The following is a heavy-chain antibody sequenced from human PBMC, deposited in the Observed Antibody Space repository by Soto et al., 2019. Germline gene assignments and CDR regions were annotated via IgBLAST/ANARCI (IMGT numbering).Heavy chain of an antibody. CDR3: ARGRTAMVTGYFDY. D-gene: IGHD5-18*01. V-gene: IGHV3-30-3*01. Sequence: GGSLRLSCAASGFTFSSYAMHWVRQAPGKGLEWVAVISYDGSNKYYADSVKGRFTISRDNSKNTLYLQMNSLRAEDTAVYYCARGRTAMVTGYFDYWGQGTLVTVSS. CDR2: ISYDGSNK. CDR1: GFTFSSYA. J-gene: IGHJ4*02.